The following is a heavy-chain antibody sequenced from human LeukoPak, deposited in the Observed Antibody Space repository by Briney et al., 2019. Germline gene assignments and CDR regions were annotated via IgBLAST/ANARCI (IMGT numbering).Heavy chain of an antibody. D-gene: IGHD3-22*01. CDR3: ASFHDSSGYYPAGEDY. J-gene: IGHJ4*02. CDR2: IYSGGST. Sequence: PGGSLRLSCAASGFTVSSNYMSWVRQAPGKGLEWVSVIYSGGSTYYADSVKGRFTISRDNSKNTLYLQMNSLRAEDTAVYYCASFHDSSGYYPAGEDYWGQGTLVTVSS. CDR1: GFTVSSNY. V-gene: IGHV3-66*01.